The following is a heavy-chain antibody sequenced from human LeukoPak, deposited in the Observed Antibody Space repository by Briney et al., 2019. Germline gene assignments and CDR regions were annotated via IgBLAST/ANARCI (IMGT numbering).Heavy chain of an antibody. V-gene: IGHV4-34*01. J-gene: IGHJ4*02. CDR1: GGSLSGYY. D-gene: IGHD3-22*01. CDR3: ARGPNSTHYYDSSGYKHYFDY. Sequence: PSETLSLTCVLYGGSLSGYYWSWIRQPPGKGLEWIGEVNHSGHTTDNPSLKSRVTISVDTSKNQFPLKLSSVTAADTAVYYCARGPNSTHYYDSSGYKHYFDYWGQGTLVTVSS. CDR2: VNHSGHT.